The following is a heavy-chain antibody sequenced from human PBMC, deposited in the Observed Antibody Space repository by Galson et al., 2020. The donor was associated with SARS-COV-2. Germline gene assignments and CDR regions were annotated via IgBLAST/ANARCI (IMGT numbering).Heavy chain of an antibody. Sequence: QLGESLKISCAASGFTFSSFAMHWVRQVPGKGLERVAVISYDGSKKYYADSVKGRLTISRDNSMNTLYLQMNSLRAEDTAVYFCARGWLQPTGFDYWGQGTLVTVSS. V-gene: IGHV3-30*04. J-gene: IGHJ4*02. CDR2: ISYDGSKK. CDR1: GFTFSSFA. D-gene: IGHD5-18*01. CDR3: ARGWLQPTGFDY.